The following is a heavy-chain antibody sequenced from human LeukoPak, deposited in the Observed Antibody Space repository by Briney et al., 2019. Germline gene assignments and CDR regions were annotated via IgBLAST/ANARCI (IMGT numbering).Heavy chain of an antibody. CDR2: INPNSGGT. Sequence: GASVKVSCTASGYTFTGYYMHWVRQAPGQGLEWMGWINPNSGGTNYAQKFQGRVTMTRDTSISTAYMELSRLRSDDTAVYYCAREYSSSSANDCRGQGTLVTVSS. CDR1: GYTFTGYY. V-gene: IGHV1-2*02. D-gene: IGHD6-6*01. J-gene: IGHJ4*02. CDR3: AREYSSSSANDC.